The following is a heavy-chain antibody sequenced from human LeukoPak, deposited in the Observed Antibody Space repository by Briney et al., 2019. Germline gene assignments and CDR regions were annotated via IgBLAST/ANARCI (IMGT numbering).Heavy chain of an antibody. CDR2: INSDGSDT. J-gene: IGHJ4*02. CDR1: GFTLSNYW. D-gene: IGHD3-16*01. V-gene: IGHV3-74*01. Sequence: GGFLRFSCAASGFTLSNYWMHWVRHAPGKGLVWVSRINSDGSDTVYVDSVKGRFTLSRDNAKNTLYLQMNSLRVEDTAVYYCVRGLRGPDYWGQGSLVTVSS. CDR3: VRGLRGPDY.